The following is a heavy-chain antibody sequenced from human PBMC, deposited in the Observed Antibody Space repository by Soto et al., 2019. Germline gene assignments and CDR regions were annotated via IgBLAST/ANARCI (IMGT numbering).Heavy chain of an antibody. Sequence: QVQLVQSGAEVKKPGASVKVSCKASGYTFITYGVSWVRQAPGQGLEWMGWISAYNGDTNYAQNLQGRVTMTTDTSTTTAYMELRSLRSDDTAVYYCAFCCGSGSYYNVGVWGQGTLVTVSS. D-gene: IGHD3-10*01. V-gene: IGHV1-18*01. CDR2: ISAYNGDT. CDR1: GYTFITYG. CDR3: AFCCGSGSYYNVGV. J-gene: IGHJ4*02.